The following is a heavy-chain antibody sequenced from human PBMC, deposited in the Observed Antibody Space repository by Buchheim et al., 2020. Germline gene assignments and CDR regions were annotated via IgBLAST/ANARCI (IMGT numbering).Heavy chain of an antibody. V-gene: IGHV3-7*03. Sequence: EVQLVESGGGLVQPGGSLRLSCAASGFTFSSYWMSWVRQAPGKGLEWVANIKQDGSEKYYVDSVKGRFTISSDNAKNSLYLQMNSLRAEDTAVYYCAREGPAYYYYYYGMDVWGQGTT. CDR2: IKQDGSEK. J-gene: IGHJ6*01. CDR1: GFTFSSYW. CDR3: AREGPAYYYYYYGMDV.